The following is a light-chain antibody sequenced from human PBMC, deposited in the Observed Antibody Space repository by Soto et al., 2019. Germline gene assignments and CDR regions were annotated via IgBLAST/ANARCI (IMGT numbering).Light chain of an antibody. CDR1: QSVSSSY. CDR3: QQYGSSPPYT. CDR2: GAS. J-gene: IGKJ3*01. V-gene: IGKV3-20*01. Sequence: EIVLTQSPGTLSLSPGERATLSCRASQSVSSSYLAWYQQKPGQAPRLLIYGASSRATGNPDRFSGSGSGTDFTLTISRLEPEDCAVYYCQQYGSSPPYTFGPGAKVDIK.